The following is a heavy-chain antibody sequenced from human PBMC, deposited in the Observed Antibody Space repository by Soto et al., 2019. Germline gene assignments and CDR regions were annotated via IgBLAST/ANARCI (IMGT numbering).Heavy chain of an antibody. CDR2: INHSGST. CDR3: AREWGLLWFGEHNTVWFDP. J-gene: IGHJ5*02. D-gene: IGHD3-10*01. CDR1: GGSFSGYY. V-gene: IGHV4-34*01. Sequence: QVQLQQWGAGLLKPSETLSLTCAVYGGSFSGYYWSWIRQPPGKGLEWIGEINHSGSTNYNPSLKSRVTISVDTSKNQFSLKLSSVTAADTAVYYCAREWGLLWFGEHNTVWFDPWGQETLVTVSS.